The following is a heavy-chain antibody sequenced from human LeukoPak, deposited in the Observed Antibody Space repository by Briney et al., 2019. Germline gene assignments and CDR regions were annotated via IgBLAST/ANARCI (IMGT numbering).Heavy chain of an antibody. J-gene: IGHJ4*02. CDR3: ARVEGSDWYLYYLDY. D-gene: IGHD6-19*01. CDR1: GFTFSRYA. V-gene: IGHV3-21*01. CDR2: ISSSSSYI. Sequence: GGSLRLSCAASGFTFSRYAMHWVRQAPGKGLEWVSSISSSSSYIYYADSVKGRFTISRDNAKNSLYLQMNSLRAEDTAVYYCARVEGSDWYLYYLDYWGQGTLVTVSS.